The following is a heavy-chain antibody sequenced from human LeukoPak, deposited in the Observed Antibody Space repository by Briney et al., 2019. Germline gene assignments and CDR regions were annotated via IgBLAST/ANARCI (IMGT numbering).Heavy chain of an antibody. CDR1: GFTFSSYA. Sequence: PGGSLRLSCAASGFTFSSYAMSWVRQAPGKGLEWVSAISGSGGSTYYADSVKGRFTISRDNSKNTLYLQMNSLRAEDTAVYYCAKPGIFGVVIMSYFDYWGQGTLVTVSS. CDR2: ISGSGGST. V-gene: IGHV3-23*01. D-gene: IGHD3-3*01. CDR3: AKPGIFGVVIMSYFDY. J-gene: IGHJ4*02.